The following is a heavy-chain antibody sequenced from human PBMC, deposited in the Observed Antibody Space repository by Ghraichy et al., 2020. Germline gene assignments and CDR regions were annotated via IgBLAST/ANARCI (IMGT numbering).Heavy chain of an antibody. V-gene: IGHV4-39*01. Sequence: SETLSLTCTVSGGSISSSSYYWGWIRQPPGKGLEWIGSIYYSGSTYYNPSLKSRVTISVDTSKNQFSLKLSSVTAADTAVYYCASEKITIFGVVIMGAVFDYWGQGTLVTVSS. J-gene: IGHJ4*02. CDR2: IYYSGST. CDR1: GGSISSSSYY. D-gene: IGHD3-3*01. CDR3: ASEKITIFGVVIMGAVFDY.